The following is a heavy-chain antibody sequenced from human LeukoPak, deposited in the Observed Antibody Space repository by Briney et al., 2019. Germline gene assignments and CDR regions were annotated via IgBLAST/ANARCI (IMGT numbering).Heavy chain of an antibody. J-gene: IGHJ4*02. CDR3: ARGGVDSSGWYVDY. Sequence: PGGSLRLSCAASGFTFSSYAMHWVRQAPGKGLEWVAGISYDGSNKYYADSVKGRFTISRDNSKNTLYLQMNSLRAEDTAVYYCARGGVDSSGWYVDYWGQGTLVTVSS. CDR1: GFTFSSYA. D-gene: IGHD6-19*01. V-gene: IGHV3-30*04. CDR2: ISYDGSNK.